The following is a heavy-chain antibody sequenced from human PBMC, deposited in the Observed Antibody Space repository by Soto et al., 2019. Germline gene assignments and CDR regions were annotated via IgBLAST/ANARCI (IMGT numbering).Heavy chain of an antibody. J-gene: IGHJ4*02. V-gene: IGHV1-69*13. CDR3: ARVLGYSSGWYFDY. D-gene: IGHD6-19*01. CDR2: IIPIFGTA. Sequence: ASVKVSCKASGGTFSSYAISWVRQAPGQGLEWVGGIIPIFGTANYAQKFQGRVTITADESTSTAYMELSSLRSEDTAVYYCARVLGYSSGWYFDYWGQGTLVTVS. CDR1: GGTFSSYA.